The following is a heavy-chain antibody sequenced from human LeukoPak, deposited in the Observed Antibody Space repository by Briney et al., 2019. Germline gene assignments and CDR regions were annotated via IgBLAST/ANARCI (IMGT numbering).Heavy chain of an antibody. J-gene: IGHJ4*02. CDR2: IYSGGST. V-gene: IGHV3-53*05. D-gene: IGHD6-19*01. CDR3: AREGIESVAYSSGWYFDY. CDR1: GFTVSSNY. Sequence: PGGSLRLSCAASGFTVSSNYMSWVRQAPGKGLEWVSVIYSGGSTYYADSVKGRFTISRDNSKNALFLQTNSLRVEDTALYYCAREGIESVAYSSGWYFDYWGQGTLVTVSS.